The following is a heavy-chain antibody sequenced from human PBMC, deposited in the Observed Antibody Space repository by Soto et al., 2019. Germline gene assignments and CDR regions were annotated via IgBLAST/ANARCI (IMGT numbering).Heavy chain of an antibody. V-gene: IGHV4-34*01. J-gene: IGHJ6*02. CDR3: AREIDSGSYYGRDV. CDR1: GGSFSGYY. Sequence: QVQLQQWGAGLLKPSETLSLPCAVYGGSFSGYYWSWIRQPPGKGLEWIGEINHSGTTNYNPSLKSRVTISGDAAKSQCSLKLSSVTAADTAVDDCAREIDSGSYYGRDVWGQGTTVTVSS. D-gene: IGHD1-26*01. CDR2: INHSGTT.